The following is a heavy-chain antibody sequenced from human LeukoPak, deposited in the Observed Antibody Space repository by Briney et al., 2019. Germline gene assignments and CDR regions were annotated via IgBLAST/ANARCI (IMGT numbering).Heavy chain of an antibody. V-gene: IGHV3-74*01. Sequence: GGSLTLSCAASGFTFSNYWMIWVRQGPGKGLVWVSNINTDGSITNYADSVKGRFSISRDNAKNTLYLQMNSLRAEDTAVYYCGRDNNYKVDVWGKGTTVTVSS. J-gene: IGHJ6*04. CDR1: GFTFSNYW. CDR2: INTDGSIT. D-gene: IGHD5-24*01. CDR3: GRDNNYKVDV.